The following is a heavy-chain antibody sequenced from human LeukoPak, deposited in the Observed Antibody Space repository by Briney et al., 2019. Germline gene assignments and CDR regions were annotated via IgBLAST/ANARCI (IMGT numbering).Heavy chain of an antibody. V-gene: IGHV3-23*01. J-gene: IGHJ4*02. Sequence: GGSLRLSCSASGFTSSSYAMSWVRQPPGKGLEWVSGIRDSGGSTYYADSVNGRFTIPRDNSDNTLYLRMNSLRAEDTAVYYCAKGYCSGGSCNFDYWGQGTLVTVSS. CDR3: AKGYCSGGSCNFDY. D-gene: IGHD2-15*01. CDR1: GFTSSSYA. CDR2: IRDSGGST.